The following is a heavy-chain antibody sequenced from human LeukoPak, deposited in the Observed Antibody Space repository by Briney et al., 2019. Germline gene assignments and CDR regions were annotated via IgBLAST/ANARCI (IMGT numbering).Heavy chain of an antibody. Sequence: SQTLSLTCAVSGGSSRSGDYFWSWVRQPPGKGLEWIGEIFHSGSTNYNPSLKSRVTISVDKSKNQFSLKLNSVTAADTAVYYCARGGNKWELDNWFDPWGQGTLVTVSS. V-gene: IGHV4-30-2*01. D-gene: IGHD1-26*01. CDR1: GGSSRSGDYF. J-gene: IGHJ5*02. CDR3: ARGGNKWELDNWFDP. CDR2: IFHSGST.